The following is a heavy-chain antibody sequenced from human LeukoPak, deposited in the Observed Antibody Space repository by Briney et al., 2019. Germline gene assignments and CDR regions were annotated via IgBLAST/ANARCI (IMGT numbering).Heavy chain of an antibody. V-gene: IGHV3-23*01. CDR3: ARGRRYSGSRFDY. Sequence: GGSLRLSCAASGFTFSSYAMSWVRQAPGKGLEWVSAISGSGGSTYYADSVKGRFTISRDNSKNTLYLQMNSLRAEDTAVYYCARGRRYSGSRFDYWGQGTLVTVSS. J-gene: IGHJ4*02. CDR2: ISGSGGST. CDR1: GFTFSSYA. D-gene: IGHD1-26*01.